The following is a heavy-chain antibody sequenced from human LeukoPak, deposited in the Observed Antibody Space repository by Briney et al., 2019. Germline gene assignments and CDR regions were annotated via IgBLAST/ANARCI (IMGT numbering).Heavy chain of an antibody. J-gene: IGHJ6*03. D-gene: IGHD2-2*02. Sequence: GGSLRLSCAASGFTFSSYWMSWVRQAPGKGLEWVAHIKQDGSEKYYVDSVKGRFTISRDNAKNSLYLQMNSLRAEDTAVYYCAREQTIVVVPAAIGDYYYYMDVWGKGTTVTVSS. V-gene: IGHV3-7*01. CDR3: AREQTIVVVPAAIGDYYYYMDV. CDR2: IKQDGSEK. CDR1: GFTFSSYW.